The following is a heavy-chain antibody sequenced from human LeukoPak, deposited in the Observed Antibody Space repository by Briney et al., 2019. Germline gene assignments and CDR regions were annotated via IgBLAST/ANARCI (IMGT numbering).Heavy chain of an antibody. CDR2: ISSSGNTI. CDR3: ARLRGYSYGYGDY. V-gene: IGHV3-48*04. D-gene: IGHD5-18*01. J-gene: IGHJ4*02. Sequence: GSLRLSCAASGFTFSSYSMNWVRQAPGKGLEGVSYISSSGNTIDYADSVKGRFTISRDNAKNSLYLQMVSLRAEDTAVYYCARLRGYSYGYGDYWGQGTLVTVSS. CDR1: GFTFSSYS.